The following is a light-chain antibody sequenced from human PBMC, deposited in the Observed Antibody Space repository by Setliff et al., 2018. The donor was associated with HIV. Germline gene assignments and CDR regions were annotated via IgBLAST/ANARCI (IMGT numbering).Light chain of an antibody. V-gene: IGLV2-14*02. CDR3: SSYSTSSTPSV. CDR2: EVN. J-gene: IGLJ1*01. CDR1: DSDVGTYNL. Sequence: QSVLTQPASVSGSPGQSIAISCTGNDSDVGTYNLVSWYQQHPGKAPQLTIFEVNKRPSGISDRFSGSKSGNTASLTISGLQAEDEADDYCSSYSTSSTPSVFGTGTKV.